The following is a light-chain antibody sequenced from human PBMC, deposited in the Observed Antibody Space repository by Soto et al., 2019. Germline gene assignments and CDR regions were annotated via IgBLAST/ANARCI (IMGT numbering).Light chain of an antibody. J-gene: IGLJ1*01. CDR1: SSDVGSYNL. CDR3: CSYAGSSTYV. V-gene: IGLV2-23*02. CDR2: EVS. Sequence: QSALTQPASVSGSPGQSITISCTGTSSDVGSYNLVSSYQHHPGKPHKLMIYEVSKRPSGVYDRFAGSQSGNTASLTISGRQAEDEVDYDCCSYAGSSTYVFGTGTKVTVL.